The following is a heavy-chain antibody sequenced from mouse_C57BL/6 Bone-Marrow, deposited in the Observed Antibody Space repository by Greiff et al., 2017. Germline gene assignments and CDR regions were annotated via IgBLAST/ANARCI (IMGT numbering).Heavy chain of an antibody. CDR2: INSDGGST. Sequence: EVKLMESGGGLVQPGESLKLSCESNEYEFPSHDMSWVRKTPEKRLELVAAINSDGGSTYYPDTMERRFIISRDNTKKTLYLQMSSLRSEDKALYYCARRGNYEGYFDVWGTGTTVTVSS. CDR3: ARRGNYEGYFDV. V-gene: IGHV5-2*01. CDR1: EYEFPSHD. J-gene: IGHJ1*03. D-gene: IGHD2-1*01.